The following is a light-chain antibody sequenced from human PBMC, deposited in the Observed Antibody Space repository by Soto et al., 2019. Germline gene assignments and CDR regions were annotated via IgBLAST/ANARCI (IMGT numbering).Light chain of an antibody. CDR1: SSDVGGYNY. V-gene: IGLV2-14*01. CDR3: SSYTSSITYV. J-gene: IGLJ1*01. CDR2: DVS. Sequence: QSVLTQPASVSGSPGQSITISCTGTSSDVGGYNYVSWYQQHPGKAPKLMIYDVSNRPPGVSNRFSGSKSGNTASLTISGLQAEDEADYYCSSYTSSITYVFGSGTKFTVL.